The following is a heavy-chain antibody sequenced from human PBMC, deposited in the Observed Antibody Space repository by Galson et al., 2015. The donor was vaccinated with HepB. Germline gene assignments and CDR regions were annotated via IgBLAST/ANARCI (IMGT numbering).Heavy chain of an antibody. CDR1: GFTFSDYY. Sequence: SLRLSCAASGFTFSDYYMTWIRQAPGKRLKWVSYISSRSSTIYYANSVRGRFTISRDNAKNSLYLQMNILRAEDTAVYYCARDSEGASRAFDIWGQGTMVTVSS. J-gene: IGHJ3*02. D-gene: IGHD1-26*01. V-gene: IGHV3-11*01. CDR3: ARDSEGASRAFDI. CDR2: ISSRSSTI.